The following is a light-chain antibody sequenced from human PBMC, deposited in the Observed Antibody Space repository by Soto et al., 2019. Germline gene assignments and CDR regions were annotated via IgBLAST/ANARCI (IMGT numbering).Light chain of an antibody. Sequence: DIPLTQSPSFLSASVGDRVTITCRASQGISSYLAWYQQKPGKAPKLLIYAASTLQSGVPSRFSGSGSGTEFTLTISSLQPEDFATYYCQQVKSYPLTIGGGTKVEIK. CDR1: QGISSY. J-gene: IGKJ4*01. CDR2: AAS. V-gene: IGKV1-9*01. CDR3: QQVKSYPLT.